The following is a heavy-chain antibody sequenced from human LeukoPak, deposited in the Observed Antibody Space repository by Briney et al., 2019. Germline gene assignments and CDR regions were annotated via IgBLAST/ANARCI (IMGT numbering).Heavy chain of an antibody. CDR3: ARGSLDYFDY. CDR2: IYYSGST. D-gene: IGHD3-16*02. V-gene: IGHV4-59*01. J-gene: IGHJ4*02. CDR1: GGSISSYY. Sequence: SETLSLTCTVSGGSISSYYWSWIRQPPGKGLEWIGYIYYSGSTNYHPSLKSRVIISVDTSKNQFSLKLSSVTAADTAVYYCARGSLDYFDYWGQGTLVTVSS.